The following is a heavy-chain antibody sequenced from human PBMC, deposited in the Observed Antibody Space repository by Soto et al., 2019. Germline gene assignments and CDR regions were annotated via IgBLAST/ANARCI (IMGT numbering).Heavy chain of an antibody. CDR2: ISAYNGNT. CDR1: GYTFTSYG. J-gene: IGHJ3*02. CDR3: ARDDLLYRSSTSCYTARHDAFDI. Sequence: ASVKVSCKASGYTFTSYGISWVRQAPGQGLEWMGWISAYNGNTNYAQKLQGRVAMTTDTSTSTAYMELRSLRSDDTAVYYCARDDLLYRSSTSCYTARHDAFDIWGQGTMVTVSS. V-gene: IGHV1-18*01. D-gene: IGHD2-2*02.